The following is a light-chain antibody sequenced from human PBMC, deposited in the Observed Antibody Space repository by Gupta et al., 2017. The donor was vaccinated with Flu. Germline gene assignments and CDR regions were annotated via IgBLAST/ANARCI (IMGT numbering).Light chain of an antibody. J-gene: IGLJ3*02. CDR1: SSHVGSHT. Sequence: QSVVTQSPSASGTPGQRVTISSSGSSSHVGSHTVNWYPQVPGTAPKLLIYKNNQRPSAVPERFSGSKSGTSAAIATIWVQAEDGADYYCAAGDASMNGLVFGGGTKLTVL. CDR2: KNN. CDR3: AAGDASMNGLV. V-gene: IGLV1-44*01.